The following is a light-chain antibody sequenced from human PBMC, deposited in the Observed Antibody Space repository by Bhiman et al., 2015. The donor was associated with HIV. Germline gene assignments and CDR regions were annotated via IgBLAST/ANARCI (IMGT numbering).Light chain of an antibody. J-gene: IGLJ1*01. CDR2: DVN. CDR1: SSDIGAYYF. V-gene: IGLV2-14*03. Sequence: QSALTQPASVSGSPGQSITISCTGTSSDIGAYYFVSWYQQHPDNAPKLMIYDVNNRPSGVSDRFSGSKSGNTASLTISGLQAEDEADYYCSSYTRSSTQVFGTGTKVTVL. CDR3: SSYTRSSTQV.